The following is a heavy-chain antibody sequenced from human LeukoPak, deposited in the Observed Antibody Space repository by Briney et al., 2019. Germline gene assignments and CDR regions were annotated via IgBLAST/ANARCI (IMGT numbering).Heavy chain of an antibody. D-gene: IGHD2-15*01. V-gene: IGHV3-9*03. CDR2: ISWNSGSI. Sequence: GGSLRLSCAASIFTFDDYAMHWVRQAPGKGLEWVSGISWNSGSIGYADSVKGRFTISRDNAKNSLYLQMNSLRAEDMALYYCAKDGDVRYCSGGSCHLGGGYFDYWGQGTLVTVSS. CDR1: IFTFDDYA. CDR3: AKDGDVRYCSGGSCHLGGGYFDY. J-gene: IGHJ4*02.